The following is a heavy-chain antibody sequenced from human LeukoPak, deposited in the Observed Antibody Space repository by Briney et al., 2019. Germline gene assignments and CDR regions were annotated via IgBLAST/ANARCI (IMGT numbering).Heavy chain of an antibody. D-gene: IGHD5-12*01. V-gene: IGHV3-33*01. Sequence: GGSLRLSCAASGFNFSNYGMHWVREAPGKGVEGVAVIWCDGTNKYYADSVTGRFTISRDNSNNTLYLQMSSLRAEDTAVYYCARDRGVAAHLDYWGQGTLVTVSS. CDR1: GFNFSNYG. CDR3: ARDRGVAAHLDY. CDR2: IWCDGTNK. J-gene: IGHJ4*02.